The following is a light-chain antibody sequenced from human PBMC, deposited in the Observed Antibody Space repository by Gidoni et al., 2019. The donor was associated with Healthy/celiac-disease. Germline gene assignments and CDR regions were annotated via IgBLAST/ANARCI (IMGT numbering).Light chain of an antibody. V-gene: IGLV3-27*01. CDR1: VLAKKY. Sequence: SYELTQPPSVSVSPGQTARITCSGDVLAKKYARWFQQNPGQAPVLVIYKDSERPSGIPERFSGSSSGTTVTLSISGAQVEDEADYYCYSAADNNVVFGGGTKLTVL. CDR3: YSAADNNVV. CDR2: KDS. J-gene: IGLJ2*01.